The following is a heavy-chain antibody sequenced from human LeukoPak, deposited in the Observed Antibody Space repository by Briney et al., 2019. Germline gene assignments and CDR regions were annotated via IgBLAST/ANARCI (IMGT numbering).Heavy chain of an antibody. J-gene: IGHJ4*02. Sequence: GESLKISCKGSGYNFANYWIGWVRQMPGKGLEWMGIIYPSDSDTRYSPSFQGQATISADKSISTAYLQWSSLKASDTAIYYCARHGPADYWGQGTLVTVSS. CDR3: ARHGPADY. V-gene: IGHV5-51*01. CDR2: IYPSDSDT. CDR1: GYNFANYW.